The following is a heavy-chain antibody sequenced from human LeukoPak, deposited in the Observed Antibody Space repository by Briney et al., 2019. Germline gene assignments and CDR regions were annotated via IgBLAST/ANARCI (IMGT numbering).Heavy chain of an antibody. Sequence: ASVNVSCKASGYTLSTYGISWVRQAPGPGLEWVGWISADKRNTIDAQKFQGRVTVTSDVSGNTVYMELRRMRPDDTAVYFCGRGDEHHFWGGSYYYGLDVWGQGTTVTVSS. D-gene: IGHD3-3*02. J-gene: IGHJ6*02. CDR3: GRGDEHHFWGGSYYYGLDV. CDR2: ISADKRNT. CDR1: GYTLSTYG. V-gene: IGHV1-18*01.